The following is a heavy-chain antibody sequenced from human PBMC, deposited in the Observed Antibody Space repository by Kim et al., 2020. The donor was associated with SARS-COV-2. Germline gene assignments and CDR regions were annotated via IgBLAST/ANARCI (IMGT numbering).Heavy chain of an antibody. V-gene: IGHV3-11*05. D-gene: IGHD1-26*01. CDR3: ARDLVVGATHYFDY. CDR1: GFTFSDYY. J-gene: IGHJ4*02. CDR2: ISSSSSYT. Sequence: GGSLRLSCAASGFTFSDYYMSWIRQAPGKGLEWVSYISSSSSYTNYADSVKGRFTISRDNAKNSLYLQMNSLRAEDTAVYYCARDLVVGATHYFDYWGQGTLVTVSS.